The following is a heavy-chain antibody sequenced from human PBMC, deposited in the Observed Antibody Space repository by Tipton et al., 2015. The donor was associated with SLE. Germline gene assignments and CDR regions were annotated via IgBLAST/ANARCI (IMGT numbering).Heavy chain of an antibody. J-gene: IGHJ4*02. D-gene: IGHD6-13*01. CDR3: VGIARGY. V-gene: IGHV4-59*08. CDR2: IYYSGST. Sequence: TLSLTCTVSGGSISSYYWSWIRQPPGKGLEWIGYIYYSGSTNYNPSLKSRVTISVDTSKNQFSLKLSSVTAADTAVYYCVGIARGYWGQGTLVTVSS. CDR1: GGSISSYY.